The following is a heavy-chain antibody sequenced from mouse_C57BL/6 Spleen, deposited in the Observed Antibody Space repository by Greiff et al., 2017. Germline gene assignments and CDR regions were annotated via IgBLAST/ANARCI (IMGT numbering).Heavy chain of an antibody. V-gene: IGHV6-6*01. CDR3: TSLLEVYYFHT. CDR1: GFTFSDAW. CDR2: IRNKANNHAT. Sequence: DVMLVESGGGLVQPGGSMKLSCAASGFTFSDAWMVWVRQSPEKGLEWVAEIRNKANNHATYYAESVKGRFTTSRDDSKSSVNLQMNGVRADNTVIYYCTSLLEVYYFHTRRQGTTLTAST. J-gene: IGHJ2*01. D-gene: IGHD1-1*01.